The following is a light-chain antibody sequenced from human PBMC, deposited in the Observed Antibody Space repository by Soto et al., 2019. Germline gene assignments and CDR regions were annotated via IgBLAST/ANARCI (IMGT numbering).Light chain of an antibody. CDR2: KAS. Sequence: DSQMTQYPSTLSASVGDRVTITCRASQSISSWLAWYQQKPGKAPKLLISKASTLQSGVPPRFSGSGYGTEFTLTISSLQPDDFATYYCQQSERYPMTFGGGTKVEIK. V-gene: IGKV1-5*03. CDR1: QSISSW. J-gene: IGKJ4*01. CDR3: QQSERYPMT.